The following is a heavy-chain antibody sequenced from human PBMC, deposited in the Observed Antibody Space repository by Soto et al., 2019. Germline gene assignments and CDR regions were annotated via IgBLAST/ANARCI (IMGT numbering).Heavy chain of an antibody. V-gene: IGHV1-69*12. CDR2: IIPAFGTA. J-gene: IGHJ3*01. CDR3: ARDPTTYTTVMRPHAFDL. CDR1: GGTLSSYT. D-gene: IGHD1-1*01. Sequence: QVRLVQSGAEVKKPGSSVKVSCKASGGTLSSYTFSWVRQAPGQGLEWMGGIIPAFGTADYAQKFQDRVTITADESTSTAYMELRSLRSEDTAMYYCARDPTTYTTVMRPHAFDLWGQGTLVTVSS.